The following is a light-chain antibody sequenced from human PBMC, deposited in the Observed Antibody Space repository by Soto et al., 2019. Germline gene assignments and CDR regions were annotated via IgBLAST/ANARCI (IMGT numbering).Light chain of an antibody. Sequence: AVLTQPASLSGSRGQSMTVSCSGTSSDVGGYNYVSWYQQHPGKAPKLMIYDVSNRPSGVSNRFSGSKSGNTASLTISGFQVDDETNYYSTAYTSRSPHVAGTGTKVT. V-gene: IGLV2-14*01. CDR1: SSDVGGYNY. J-gene: IGLJ1*01. CDR2: DVS. CDR3: TAYTSRSPHV.